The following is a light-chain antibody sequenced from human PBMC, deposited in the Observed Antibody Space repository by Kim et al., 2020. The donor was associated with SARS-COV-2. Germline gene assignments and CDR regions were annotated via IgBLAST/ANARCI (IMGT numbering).Light chain of an antibody. J-gene: IGKJ4*01. CDR1: QDISNS. CDR2: AAS. V-gene: IGKV1-27*01. Sequence: DIQMTQSPSSLSASVGDRVTITCRASQDISNSLAWYQQKPGKVPKLLIYAASTLHSGVPSRFSGSGSGTDFTLTISSLQPEDFATYYCQKFDTVPPLTFGGGTKVDIK. CDR3: QKFDTVPPLT.